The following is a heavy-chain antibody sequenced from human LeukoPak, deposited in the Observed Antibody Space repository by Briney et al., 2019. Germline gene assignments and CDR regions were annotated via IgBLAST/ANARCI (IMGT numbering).Heavy chain of an antibody. V-gene: IGHV3-30*04. CDR1: GFTLS. CDR2: ISYDGSNK. J-gene: IGHJ4*02. CDR3: ARQQWLDGAYYFDY. Sequence: PGRSLRLSCAASGFTLSMHWVRQAPGTGLEWVAVISYDGSNKYYADSVKGRFTISRDNSKNTLYLQMNSLRAEDTAVYYCARQQWLDGAYYFDYWGQGTLVTVSS. D-gene: IGHD6-19*01.